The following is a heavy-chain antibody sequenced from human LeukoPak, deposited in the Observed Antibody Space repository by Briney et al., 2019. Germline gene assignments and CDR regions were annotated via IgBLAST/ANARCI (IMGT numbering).Heavy chain of an antibody. J-gene: IGHJ6*02. CDR3: TGGGGYCSGGRCDGHYSMDV. CDR2: IRFCGDYK. V-gene: IGHV3-33*08. Sequence: TGGPLRLPCAASGFTFSSYGMYWVRQAPGKALEGVAYIRFCGDYKQYLDSVKGRFSISRDNPRNTLYLQMNALRLEDTAVYYCTGGGGYCSGGRCDGHYSMDVWGQGTTVTVSS. CDR1: GFTFSSYG. D-gene: IGHD2-15*01.